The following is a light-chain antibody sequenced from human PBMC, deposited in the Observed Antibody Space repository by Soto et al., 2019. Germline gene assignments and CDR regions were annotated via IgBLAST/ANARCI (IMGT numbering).Light chain of an antibody. V-gene: IGKV2-28*01. Sequence: DLVMTQSPVSLPVTPGEPAYISCRSSQSLLHSNSYNYLDWYVQKPGQSPQLLIYLGSNRASGVPDRFSGSGSGTDFTLKISRVEADDVGVYYCMQALRTPCTFGPGTKVEIK. J-gene: IGKJ3*01. CDR1: QSLLHSNSYNY. CDR3: MQALRTPCT. CDR2: LGS.